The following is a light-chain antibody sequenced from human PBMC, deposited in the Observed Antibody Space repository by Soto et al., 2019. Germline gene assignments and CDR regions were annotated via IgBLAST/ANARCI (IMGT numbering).Light chain of an antibody. CDR1: QSVLYSSNNKNY. J-gene: IGKJ4*01. Sequence: DIVMTQSPDSLAVSLGERATINCKSSQSVLYSSNNKNYLAWYQQKPGQPPKLLIYWASTRESGVPDRFSGSGSGTDVTLAITSLQAEDVEVYYCQQYYSAPSFGGAIKVEIK. V-gene: IGKV4-1*01. CDR3: QQYYSAPS. CDR2: WAS.